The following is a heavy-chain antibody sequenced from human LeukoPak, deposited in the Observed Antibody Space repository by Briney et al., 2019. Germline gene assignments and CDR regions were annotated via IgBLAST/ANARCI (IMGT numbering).Heavy chain of an antibody. CDR1: AFTFSSYG. D-gene: IGHD4-23*01. V-gene: IGHV3-30*02. CDR2: IRYEGSNR. Sequence: GRSLTLSCAPSAFTFSSYGMHWVRQAPGKGRGWVAFIRYEGSNRYFADFVKGRFTISRDNSKNTLYLQMNSLRDEDTAVYYCAKDYGGFDYWGQGTLVTVSS. J-gene: IGHJ4*02. CDR3: AKDYGGFDY.